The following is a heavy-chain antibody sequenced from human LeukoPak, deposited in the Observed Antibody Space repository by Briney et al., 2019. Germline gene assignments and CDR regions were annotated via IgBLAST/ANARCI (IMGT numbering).Heavy chain of an antibody. CDR1: GFTFSSYS. J-gene: IGHJ3*02. Sequence: GGSLRLSCAASGFTFSSYSMNWVRQAQGKGLEWVSYISSASSSVHYADSVKGRFTISRDNAKNSLYLQMNSLRDEDTAVYYCATGILGANGAFDIWGQGTMVTVSS. V-gene: IGHV3-48*02. D-gene: IGHD1-26*01. CDR3: ATGILGANGAFDI. CDR2: ISSASSSV.